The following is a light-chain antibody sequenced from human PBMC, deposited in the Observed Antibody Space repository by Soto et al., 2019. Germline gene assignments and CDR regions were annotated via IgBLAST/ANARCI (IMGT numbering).Light chain of an antibody. J-gene: IGKJ2*01. CDR1: QSVSSN. CDR2: GAS. CDR3: QQYNNWPRT. V-gene: IGKV3-15*01. Sequence: EIVMTQSPATLSVSPGERATLSCRASQSVSSNLAWYQQQPGQAPRLLIYGASTRATGIPARFTGSGSGTEFTITISSLQSEDFAVYYWQQYNNWPRTFGQGTKLEIK.